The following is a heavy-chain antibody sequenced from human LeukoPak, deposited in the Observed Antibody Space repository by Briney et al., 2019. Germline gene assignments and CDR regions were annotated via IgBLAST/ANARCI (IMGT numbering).Heavy chain of an antibody. CDR1: GYTFTSYG. J-gene: IGHJ5*02. V-gene: IGHV1-18*01. CDR2: ISAYNGNT. D-gene: IGHD2-15*01. Sequence: ASVKVSCKASGYTFTSYGISWVRQAPGQGLEWMGWISAYNGNTNYAQKLQGRVTMTTDTSTSTAYMELTSLTSEDTAMYYCARGPPSALLYCNGRNCYSGLFDPWGQGTLVTVSS. CDR3: ARGPPSALLYCNGRNCYSGLFDP.